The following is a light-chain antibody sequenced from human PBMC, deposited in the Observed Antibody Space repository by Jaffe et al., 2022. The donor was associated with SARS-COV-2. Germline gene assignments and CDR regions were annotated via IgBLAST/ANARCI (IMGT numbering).Light chain of an antibody. V-gene: IGKV3-15*01. CDR1: QSISNN. J-gene: IGKJ1*01. CDR3: QQYNIWPQV. CDR2: GAS. Sequence: EIVMTQSPATLSVSPGERVTLSCRASQSISNNLAWYQQKPGQTPRLLIYGASTRATGIPARFSGSGSGTAGTEFTLTISSLQSEDFAVYYCQQYNIWPQVFGQGTKVEVK.